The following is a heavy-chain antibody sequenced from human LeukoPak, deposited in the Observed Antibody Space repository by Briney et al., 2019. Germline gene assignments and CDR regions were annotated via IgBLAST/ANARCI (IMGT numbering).Heavy chain of an antibody. D-gene: IGHD4-17*01. CDR2: IYYSGST. V-gene: IGHV4-30-4*08. Sequence: SETLSLTCTVSGGSISSGDYYWSWIRQPPGKGLEWIGYIYYSGSTYYNPSLKSRVTMSVDTSKNQFSLKLSSVTAADTAVYYCARPPDSSDYGAAFDFWGQGTLVTVSS. CDR1: GGSISSGDYY. CDR3: ARPPDSSDYGAAFDF. J-gene: IGHJ4*02.